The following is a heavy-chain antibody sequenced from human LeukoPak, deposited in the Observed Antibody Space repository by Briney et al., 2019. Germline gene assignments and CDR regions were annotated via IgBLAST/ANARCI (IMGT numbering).Heavy chain of an antibody. CDR2: IYYSGST. V-gene: IGHV4-31*03. D-gene: IGHD3-22*01. Sequence: SETLSLTCTVSGGSISSGGYYWSWIRQHPGKGLEWIGYIYYSGSTYYNPSLKSRVTISVDTSKNQFSLKLSSVTAADTAVYYCARAKGPDDYYDSSGYYYSDYWGQGTLVTVSS. J-gene: IGHJ4*02. CDR1: GGSISSGGYY. CDR3: ARAKGPDDYYDSSGYYYSDY.